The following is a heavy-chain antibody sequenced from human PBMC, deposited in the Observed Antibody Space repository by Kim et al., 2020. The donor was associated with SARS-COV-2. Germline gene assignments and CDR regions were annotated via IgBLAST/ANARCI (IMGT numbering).Heavy chain of an antibody. V-gene: IGHV4-39*01. CDR3: ATLLVWFGESSDY. D-gene: IGHD3-10*01. CDR2: IYYSGSA. J-gene: IGHJ4*02. Sequence: SETLSLTCTVSGGSITTSGYYWGWVRQPPGKGLEWIGSIYYSGSAYYNPSLKSRVTISVDTSNNQFSLKLSSVTAADTAVYYCATLLVWFGESSDYWGQG. CDR1: GGSITTSGYY.